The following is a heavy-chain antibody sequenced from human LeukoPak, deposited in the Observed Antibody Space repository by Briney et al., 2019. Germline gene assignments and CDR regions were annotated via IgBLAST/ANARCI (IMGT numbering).Heavy chain of an antibody. CDR1: DSSIRSGDY. CDR2: IYDSGYT. J-gene: IGHJ5*02. Sequence: PSGTLSLTCTVLDSSIRSGDYWGWIRQPPGKGLEWIGYIYDSGYTKYNPSLKSRVTISVDMSKNHFALKLTSVTAADTAVDYCARAGGDHPFDPWGQGALVTVSS. D-gene: IGHD4-17*01. V-gene: IGHV4-61*03. CDR3: ARAGGDHPFDP.